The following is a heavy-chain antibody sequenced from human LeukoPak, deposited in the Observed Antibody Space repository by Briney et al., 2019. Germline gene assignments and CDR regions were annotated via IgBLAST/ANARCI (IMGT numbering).Heavy chain of an antibody. CDR1: GGSFSGYY. V-gene: IGHV4-34*01. Sequence: SETLSLTCAVYGGSFSGYYWSWIRQPPGKGLEWIGEINHSGSTNYNPSLRSRVTISVDTSKNQFSLKLSSVTAADTAVYYCARTTEGGYSYGYFYYYYMDVWGKGTTVTISS. CDR3: ARTTEGGYSYGYFYYYYMDV. D-gene: IGHD5-18*01. J-gene: IGHJ6*03. CDR2: INHSGST.